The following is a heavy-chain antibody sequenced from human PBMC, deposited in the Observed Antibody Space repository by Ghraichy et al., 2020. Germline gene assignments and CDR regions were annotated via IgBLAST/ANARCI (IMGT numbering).Heavy chain of an antibody. D-gene: IGHD5-12*01. V-gene: IGHV4-39*01. CDR3: ATYSGYDYINY. Sequence: SETLSLTCTVSGGSISSSSYYWGWIRQPPGKGLEWIGSIYYSGSTYYNPSLKSRVTISVDTSKNQFSLKLSSVTAADTAVYYCATYSGYDYINYWGQGTLVTVSS. CDR2: IYYSGST. CDR1: GGSISSSSYY. J-gene: IGHJ4*02.